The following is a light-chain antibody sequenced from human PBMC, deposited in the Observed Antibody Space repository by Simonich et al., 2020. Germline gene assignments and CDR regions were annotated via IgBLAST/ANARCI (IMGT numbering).Light chain of an antibody. Sequence: QSALTQPASVSGSPGQSITISCTGTSRDVGGYNYVSWYQQHPGKAPKPMIYDVSDRPSGVSNRFSGSKSGNTASLTISWLQAEDEADYYCSSYTSSSTLVFGGGTKLTVL. CDR2: DVS. J-gene: IGLJ3*02. V-gene: IGLV2-14*03. CDR1: SRDVGGYNY. CDR3: SSYTSSSTLV.